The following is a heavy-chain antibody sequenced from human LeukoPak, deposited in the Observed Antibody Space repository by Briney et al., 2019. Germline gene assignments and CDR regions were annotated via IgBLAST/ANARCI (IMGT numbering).Heavy chain of an antibody. J-gene: IGHJ4*02. D-gene: IGHD3-22*01. CDR3: ASGTYYYDAPSSY. CDR1: GFTFSSHR. CDR2: ISSSSTSI. V-gene: IGHV3-21*06. Sequence: PGGSLRLSCTASGFTFSSHRMNWVRRAPGRGLEWVSSISSSSTSIYYADSVKGQFTISRDSAKNSLYLQMSSLRAEDTAVYYCASGTYYYDAPSSYWGQGTLVTVSS.